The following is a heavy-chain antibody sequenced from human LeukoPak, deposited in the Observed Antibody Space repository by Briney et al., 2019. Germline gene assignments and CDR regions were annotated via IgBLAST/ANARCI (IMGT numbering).Heavy chain of an antibody. CDR3: ARGGRIQLWPGYDY. CDR2: INHSGST. Sequence: PSETLSLTCTVSGGSISSGGYYWSWIRQPPGKGLEWIGEINHSGSTNYNPSLKSRVTISVDTSKNQFSLKLSSVTAADTAVYYCARGGRIQLWPGYDYWGQGTLVTVSS. CDR1: GGSISSGGYY. J-gene: IGHJ4*02. V-gene: IGHV4-39*07. D-gene: IGHD5-18*01.